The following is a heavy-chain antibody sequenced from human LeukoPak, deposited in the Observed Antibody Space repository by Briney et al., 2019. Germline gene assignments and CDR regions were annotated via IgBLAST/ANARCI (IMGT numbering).Heavy chain of an antibody. CDR3: ARETPKYYYGSGSRITIDY. CDR1: GYTFTSYG. Sequence: WAPVEVSCKASGYTFTSYGISWVRQAPGQGLEWMGWISAYNGNTNYAQKLQGRVTMTTDTSTSTAYMELRSLRSDDTAVYYCARETPKYYYGSGSRITIDYWGQGTLVTVSS. CDR2: ISAYNGNT. J-gene: IGHJ4*02. D-gene: IGHD3-10*01. V-gene: IGHV1-18*01.